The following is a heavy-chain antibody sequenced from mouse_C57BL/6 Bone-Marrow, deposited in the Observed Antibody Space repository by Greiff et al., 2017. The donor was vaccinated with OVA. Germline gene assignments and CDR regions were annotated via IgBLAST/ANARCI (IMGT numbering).Heavy chain of an antibody. D-gene: IGHD2-1*01. Sequence: EVMLVESGGGLVKPGGSLKLSCAASGFTFSSYAMSWVRQTPEKRLEWVATISDGGSYTYYPDNVKGRFTISRDNAKNNLYLQMSHLKSEDTAMYYCARSTMCLFADWGQGTLVTVSA. CDR2: ISDGGSYT. J-gene: IGHJ3*01. CDR1: GFTFSSYA. CDR3: ARSTMCLFAD. V-gene: IGHV5-4*03.